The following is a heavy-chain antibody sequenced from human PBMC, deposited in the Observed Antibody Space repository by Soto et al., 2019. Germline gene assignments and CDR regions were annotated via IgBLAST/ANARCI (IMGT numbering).Heavy chain of an antibody. CDR2: IYHSGST. CDR3: ARAHYGDYGYGMDV. Sequence: QLQLQESGSGLVKPSQTLSLTCAVSGGSISSGGYSWSWIRQPPGKGLEWIGYIYHSGSTYYNPSLKSRVTITVDRSKNQFSLKLSSVTAADTAVYYCARAHYGDYGYGMDVWGQGTTVTVSS. J-gene: IGHJ6*02. D-gene: IGHD4-17*01. CDR1: GGSISSGGYS. V-gene: IGHV4-30-2*01.